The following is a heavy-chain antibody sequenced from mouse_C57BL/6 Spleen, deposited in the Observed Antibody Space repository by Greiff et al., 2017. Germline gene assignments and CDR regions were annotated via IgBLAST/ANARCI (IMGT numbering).Heavy chain of an antibody. CDR2: INPNNGGT. CDR1: GYTFTDYY. V-gene: IGHV1-26*01. J-gene: IGHJ2*01. Sequence: VQLQQSGPELVKPGASVKISCKASGYTFTDYYMNWVKQSHGKSLEWIGDINPNNGGTSYNQKFKGKATLTVDKSSSTAYMELRSLTSEDSAVYYCAPYYLDYWGQGTTLTVSS. CDR3: APYYLDY.